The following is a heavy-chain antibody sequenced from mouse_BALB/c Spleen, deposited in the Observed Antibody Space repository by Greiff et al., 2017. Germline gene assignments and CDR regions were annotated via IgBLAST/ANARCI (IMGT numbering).Heavy chain of an antibody. V-gene: IGHV1-55*01. CDR2: IYTGSGST. D-gene: IGHD1-1*01. J-gene: IGHJ4*01. CDR1: GYNFTSYW. CDR3: ARSYYDYAMDY. Sequence: VQLQQPGAELVKPGTSVKLSCKASGYNFTSYWINWVKLRPGQGLEWIGDIYTGSGSTNYNEKFKSKATLTVDTSSSTAYMQLSSLASEDSALYYCARSYYDYAMDYWGQGTSVTVSS.